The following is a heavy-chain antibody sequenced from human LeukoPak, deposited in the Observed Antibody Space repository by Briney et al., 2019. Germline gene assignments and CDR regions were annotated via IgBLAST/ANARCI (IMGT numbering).Heavy chain of an antibody. V-gene: IGHV3-21*01. J-gene: IGHJ4*02. CDR3: ARDRVAVAGTRYFDY. CDR2: ISSSSSYI. CDR1: GFTFSSYW. D-gene: IGHD6-19*01. Sequence: KPGGSLRLSCAASGFTFSSYWMNWVRQAPGKGLEWVSSISSSSSYIYYADSVKGRFTISRDNAKNSLYLQMNSLRAEDTAVYYCARDRVAVAGTRYFDYWGQGTLVTVSS.